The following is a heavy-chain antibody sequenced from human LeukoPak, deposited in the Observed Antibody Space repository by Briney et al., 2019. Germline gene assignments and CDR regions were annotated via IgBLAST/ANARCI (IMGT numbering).Heavy chain of an antibody. D-gene: IGHD2-2*03. CDR1: GDYISNSRFS. CDR2: IYYTGTT. CDR3: ARLDPRGGDDY. Sequence: PSETLSLTCTVSGDYISNSRFSWGWLRQPPGKGLEWIGNIYYTGTTYSNPSLKSRATISVDTSKNQFSLKLSSVTAADTAVYYCARLDPRGGDDYWGQGTLVTVSS. J-gene: IGHJ4*02. V-gene: IGHV4-39*01.